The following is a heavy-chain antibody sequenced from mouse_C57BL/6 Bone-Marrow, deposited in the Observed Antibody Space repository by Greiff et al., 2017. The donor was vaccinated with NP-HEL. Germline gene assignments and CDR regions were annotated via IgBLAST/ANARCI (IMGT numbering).Heavy chain of an antibody. D-gene: IGHD2-3*01. CDR2: INPYNGDT. J-gene: IGHJ4*01. V-gene: IGHV1-20*01. CDR3: ARRGYDGYYRYAMDH. Sequence: VQLQQSGPELVKPGDSVKISCKASGYSFTGYFMNWVMQSHGKSLEWIGRINPYNGDTFYNQKFKGKATLTVDKSSSTAHMELRSLTSEDSAVYYCARRGYDGYYRYAMDHWGQGTSVTVSS. CDR1: GYSFTGYF.